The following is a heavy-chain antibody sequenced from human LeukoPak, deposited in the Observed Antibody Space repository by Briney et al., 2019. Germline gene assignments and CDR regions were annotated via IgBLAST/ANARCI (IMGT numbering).Heavy chain of an antibody. J-gene: IGHJ4*02. CDR3: AREWIRAHGFDY. D-gene: IGHD3-10*01. V-gene: IGHV4-31*03. CDR1: GGSISSGGYY. CDR2: IYYSGST. Sequence: SETLSLTCTVSGGSISSGGYYWSWIRQHPGKGLEWIGYIYYSGSTYYNPSLKSRVTISVDTSKNQFSLKLSSVTAADTAVHYCAREWIRAHGFDYWGQGTLVTVSS.